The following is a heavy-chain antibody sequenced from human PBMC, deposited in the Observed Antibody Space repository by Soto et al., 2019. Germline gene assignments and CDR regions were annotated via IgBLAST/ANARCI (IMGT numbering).Heavy chain of an antibody. CDR1: GFNFSSYG. V-gene: IGHV3-33*01. J-gene: IGHJ4*02. CDR3: ARDNTDILTGYYLAPGDY. CDR2: IWYDGSNK. D-gene: IGHD3-9*01. Sequence: GSLRLSCAASGFNFSSYGMHWVRQDQGKGLEWVAVIWYDGSNKYYADSVKGRFTISRDNSKNTLYLQMNSLRAEDTAVYYCARDNTDILTGYYLAPGDYWGQGTLVTVSS.